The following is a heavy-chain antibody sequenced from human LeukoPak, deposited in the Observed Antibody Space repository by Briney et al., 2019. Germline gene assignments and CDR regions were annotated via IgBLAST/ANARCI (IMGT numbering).Heavy chain of an antibody. CDR3: ARGGFSSIAARWNFDY. D-gene: IGHD6-6*01. Sequence: GASVKVSCKASGYTFTSYYMHWVRQAPGQGLEWMGIINPSGGSTSYAQKFQGRVTMTRDMSTSTVYMELSSLRSGDTAVYYCARGGFSSIAARWNFDYWGQGTLVTVSS. J-gene: IGHJ4*02. V-gene: IGHV1-46*01. CDR2: INPSGGST. CDR1: GYTFTSYY.